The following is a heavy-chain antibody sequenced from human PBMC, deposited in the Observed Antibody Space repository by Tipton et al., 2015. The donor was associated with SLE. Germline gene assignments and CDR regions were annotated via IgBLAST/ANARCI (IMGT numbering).Heavy chain of an antibody. D-gene: IGHD4-17*01. CDR2: IHHRGTT. CDR1: GDSISSSSYY. CDR3: QGVHGDPRGYYYGMDV. J-gene: IGHJ6*02. Sequence: GLVKPSETLSLTCIVSGDSISSSSYYWGWIRQPPGMGLEWIGEIHHRGTTNYNPSLKSRVTISVDKSKSQFSLKLSSVTAADTAVYYCQGVHGDPRGYYYGMDVWGQGTTVTVSS. V-gene: IGHV4-61*05.